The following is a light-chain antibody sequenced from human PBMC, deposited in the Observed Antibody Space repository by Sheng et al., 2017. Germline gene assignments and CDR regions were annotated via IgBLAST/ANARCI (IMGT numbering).Light chain of an antibody. J-gene: IGKJ3*01. CDR2: DAS. CDR3: QQYDNLPTTT. Sequence: DIQMTQSPSSLSASVGDRLTITCQASQDISNHLNWFQKKSGKAPKLLIYDASILQIGVPSRFSGSGSGTDFTFTISSMQPEDIATYYCQQYDNLPTTTFGPGTKLDIK. V-gene: IGKV1-33*01. CDR1: QDISNH.